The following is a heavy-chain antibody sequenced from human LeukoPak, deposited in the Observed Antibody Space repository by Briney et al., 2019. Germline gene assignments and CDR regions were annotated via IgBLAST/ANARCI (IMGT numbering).Heavy chain of an antibody. D-gene: IGHD1-1*01. Sequence: SETPSLTCTVSGGSISSYYWSWIRQPPGKGLECIGYIYYSGSTNYNPSLKSRVTISVDTSKKQFSLKLSSVTAADTAVYYCARLTSSNSGSSFDYWGQGTLVTVSS. CDR1: GGSISSYY. J-gene: IGHJ4*02. V-gene: IGHV4-59*08. CDR2: IYYSGST. CDR3: ARLTSSNSGSSFDY.